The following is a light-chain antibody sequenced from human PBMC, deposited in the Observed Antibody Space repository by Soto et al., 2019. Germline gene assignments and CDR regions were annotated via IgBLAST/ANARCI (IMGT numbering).Light chain of an antibody. Sequence: DIQLTQSPSSLSSSVGERATLTCKASQGVSNYLTWYHQKPGKAPKLLIYDASRSESGLPSRFSGSGSGTEFTLTISSLQPEDFANYYCQKYNRFWTFGQGTKVDI. J-gene: IGKJ1*01. V-gene: IGKV1-5*01. CDR2: DAS. CDR1: QGVSNY. CDR3: QKYNRFWT.